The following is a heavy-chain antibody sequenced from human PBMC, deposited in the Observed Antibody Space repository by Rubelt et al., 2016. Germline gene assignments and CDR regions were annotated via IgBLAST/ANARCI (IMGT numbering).Heavy chain of an antibody. D-gene: IGHD3-3*01. V-gene: IGHV3-23*01. Sequence: GGGLVQPGGSLRLSCAASGFTSSSYAMSWVRQAPGKGLEWVSAISGSGGSTYYADSVKGRFTISRDNSKNTLYLQMNSLRAEDTAVYYCAKELNPLDYDFWSGYYSRPPFDYWGQGTLVTVSS. CDR2: ISGSGGST. CDR3: AKELNPLDYDFWSGYYSRPPFDY. CDR1: GFTSSSYA. J-gene: IGHJ4*02.